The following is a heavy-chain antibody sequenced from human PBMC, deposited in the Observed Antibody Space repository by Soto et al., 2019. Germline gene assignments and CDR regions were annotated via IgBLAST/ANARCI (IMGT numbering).Heavy chain of an antibody. CDR3: ARDSPRGDIVVVTAILYY. Sequence: ASVKVSCKASGGTFSSYAISWVRQAPGQGLEWMGGIIPIFGTANYAQKFQGRVTITADEFTSTAYMELSSLRSEDTAVYYCARDSPRGDIVVVTAILYYWGQGTLVTVSS. CDR1: GGTFSSYA. CDR2: IIPIFGTA. D-gene: IGHD2-21*02. V-gene: IGHV1-69*13. J-gene: IGHJ4*02.